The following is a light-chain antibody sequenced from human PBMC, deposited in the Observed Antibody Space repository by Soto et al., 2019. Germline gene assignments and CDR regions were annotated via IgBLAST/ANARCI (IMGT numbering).Light chain of an antibody. Sequence: EIVLTQSPGTLSLSPGERATLSCRASQSVSSSYLAWYQQKPGQAPRLLIYGASSRATGIPDRFSASGSGTDFTLTISRLEPEDFAVYYCRQLGTFGQGTKVEIK. CDR3: RQLGT. CDR1: QSVSSSY. CDR2: GAS. V-gene: IGKV3-20*01. J-gene: IGKJ1*01.